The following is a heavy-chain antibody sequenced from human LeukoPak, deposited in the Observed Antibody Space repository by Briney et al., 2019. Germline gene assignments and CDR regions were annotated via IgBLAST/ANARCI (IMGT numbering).Heavy chain of an antibody. CDR3: ARGDTRGYSYGSPTAYDY. CDR2: IIPIFGTA. D-gene: IGHD5-18*01. Sequence: ASVKVSCKASGGTFISYAISWVRQAPGQGREWMGGIIPIFGTANYAQKFQGRVTITADESTSTAYMELSSLRSEDTAVYYCARGDTRGYSYGSPTAYDYWGQGTLVTVSS. J-gene: IGHJ4*02. V-gene: IGHV1-69*13. CDR1: GGTFISYA.